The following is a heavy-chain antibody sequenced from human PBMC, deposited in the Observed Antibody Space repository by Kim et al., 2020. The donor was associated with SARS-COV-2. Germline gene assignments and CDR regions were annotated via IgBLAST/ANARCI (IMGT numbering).Heavy chain of an antibody. CDR1: GYAFTDNY. V-gene: IGHV1-2*02. CDR3: ARIPRGLSNRYSSED. Sequence: ASVKVSCKASGYAFTDNYIHWVRQAPGQGLEWMGWIIPNSGGKNYAPKFQGRVTMTRDTSITTAYMELTNLKSDDTAVYYCARIPRGLSNRYSSEDWGQGTLVSVSS. J-gene: IGHJ4*02. CDR2: IIPNSGGK. D-gene: IGHD3-16*02.